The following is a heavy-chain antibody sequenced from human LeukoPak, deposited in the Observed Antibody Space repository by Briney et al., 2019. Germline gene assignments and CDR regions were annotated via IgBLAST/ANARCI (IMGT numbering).Heavy chain of an antibody. CDR3: ARVGAQYCSGGSCYIDY. CDR2: IKKDGSER. V-gene: IGHV3-7*01. CDR1: GFTFTDYA. Sequence: PGGSLRLSCAVSGFTFTDYAMHWVRQAPGKGLEWVANIKKDGSERYYVDSVKGRFTISRDNAKNSLYLQMNSLRAEDTAVYYCARVGAQYCSGGSCYIDYWGQGTLVTVSS. J-gene: IGHJ4*02. D-gene: IGHD2-15*01.